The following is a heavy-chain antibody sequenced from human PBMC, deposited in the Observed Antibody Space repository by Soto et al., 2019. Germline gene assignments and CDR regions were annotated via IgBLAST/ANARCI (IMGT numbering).Heavy chain of an antibody. CDR1: GGSIASGCYY. CDR2: ISYRRNT. CDR3: ARVPRDRKNGDYSRFLDY. J-gene: IGHJ4*02. D-gene: IGHD4-17*01. Sequence: QVQLQESGPGLVKPSQTLSLTCTVSGGSIASGCYYWSWIRQHPRKGLEWIGSISYRRNTYHNPSLKSRVTISVDASQNQCSLTLSSVTAADTAVYYCARVPRDRKNGDYSRFLDYWGQGTLVSVSS. V-gene: IGHV4-31*03.